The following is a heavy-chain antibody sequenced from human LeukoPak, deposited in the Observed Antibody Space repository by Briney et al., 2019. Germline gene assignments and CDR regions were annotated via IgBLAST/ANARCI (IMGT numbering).Heavy chain of an antibody. CDR2: INHSGST. D-gene: IGHD5-18*01. CDR1: GGSFSGYY. V-gene: IGHV4-34*01. Sequence: SETLSLTCAVYGGSFSGYYWSWIRQPPGKGLEWIGEINHSGSTNYNPSLKSRVTISVDTSKNQFSLKLSSVTAADTAVYYCARRPLRGYSYGSFDYWGQGTLVTVSS. J-gene: IGHJ4*02. CDR3: ARRPLRGYSYGSFDY.